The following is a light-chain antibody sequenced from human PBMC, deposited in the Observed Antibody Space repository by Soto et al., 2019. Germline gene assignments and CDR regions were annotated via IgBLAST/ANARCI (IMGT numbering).Light chain of an antibody. Sequence: DIQLTQSPSVLSASVGDTVTITCRASQALSNYLAWYQQRPGKAPDLLIYSASTLQSVVPSRFSGSESETEFSLTIGALQPEDFATYYCQQLSRYPLTFGGGTKVDIK. CDR2: SAS. J-gene: IGKJ4*01. CDR1: QALSNY. CDR3: QQLSRYPLT. V-gene: IGKV1-9*01.